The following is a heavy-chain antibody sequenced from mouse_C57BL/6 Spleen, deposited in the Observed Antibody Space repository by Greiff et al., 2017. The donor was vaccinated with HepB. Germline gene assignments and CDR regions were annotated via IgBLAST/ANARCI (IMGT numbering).Heavy chain of an antibody. V-gene: IGHV5-17*01. CDR1: GFTFSDYG. CDR2: ISSGSSTI. J-gene: IGHJ2*01. D-gene: IGHD2-5*01. Sequence: EVKLMESGGGLVKPGGSLKLSCAASGFTFSDYGMHWVRQAPEKGLEWVAYISSGSSTIYYADTVKGRFTISRDNAKNTLFLQMTSLRSEDTAMYYCARPGYSNCFDYWGQGTTLTVSS. CDR3: ARPGYSNCFDY.